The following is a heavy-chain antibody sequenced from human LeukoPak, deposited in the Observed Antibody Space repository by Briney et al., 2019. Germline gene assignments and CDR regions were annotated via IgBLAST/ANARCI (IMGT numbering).Heavy chain of an antibody. J-gene: IGHJ4*02. D-gene: IGHD4-17*01. CDR1: GFTFDDYA. V-gene: IGHV3-23*01. Sequence: GGSLRLSCAVSGFTFDDYAMHWVRQVPGKGLEWVSAISGSGGSTYYADSVKGRFTISRDNSKNTLYLQMNSLRAEDTAVYYCAKPSYYGDYPYYFDYWGQGTLVTVSS. CDR2: ISGSGGST. CDR3: AKPSYYGDYPYYFDY.